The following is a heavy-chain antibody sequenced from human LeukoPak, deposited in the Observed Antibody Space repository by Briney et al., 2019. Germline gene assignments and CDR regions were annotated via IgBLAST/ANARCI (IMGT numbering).Heavy chain of an antibody. CDR1: GFTFSSYA. CDR3: AKDPENGYYDSSGLSYYFDY. CDR2: ISGSGGST. Sequence: GGSLRLSCAASGFTFSSYAMSWVRQAPGKGLEWVSAISGSGGSTYYADSVKGRFTISRDNSKITLYLQMNSLRAEDTAVYYCAKDPENGYYDSSGLSYYFDYWGQGTLVTVSS. J-gene: IGHJ4*02. V-gene: IGHV3-23*01. D-gene: IGHD3-22*01.